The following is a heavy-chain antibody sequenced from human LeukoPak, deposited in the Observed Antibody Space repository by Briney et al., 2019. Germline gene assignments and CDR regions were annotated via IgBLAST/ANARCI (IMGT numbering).Heavy chain of an antibody. J-gene: IGHJ4*02. Sequence: PGGSLRLSCAASGFTFTTYSMHWVRQVPGKGLEWVAFVSSDERTKHYTDSVKGRFTVSRDNSKKTLFLQMDSLRPDDTAVYYCAREYTVGGLFGFWGQGALVIVSS. CDR2: VSSDERTK. D-gene: IGHD1-26*01. CDR1: GFTFTTYS. CDR3: AREYTVGGLFGF. V-gene: IGHV3-30*04.